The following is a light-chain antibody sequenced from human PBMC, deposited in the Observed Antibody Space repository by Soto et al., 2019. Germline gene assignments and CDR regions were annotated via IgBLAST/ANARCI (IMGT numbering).Light chain of an antibody. CDR2: DNN. V-gene: IGLV1-51*01. Sequence: QSVLTQPPSVSAAPGQKVTISCSGSSSNIGNNYVSWYQQLPGTAPKLLIYDNNKRPSGIPDRFSGSKSGTSATLGITGLQTGDEADYYCGTWHSSLSAEWVFGGGTKLTVL. CDR1: SSNIGNNY. CDR3: GTWHSSLSAEWV. J-gene: IGLJ3*02.